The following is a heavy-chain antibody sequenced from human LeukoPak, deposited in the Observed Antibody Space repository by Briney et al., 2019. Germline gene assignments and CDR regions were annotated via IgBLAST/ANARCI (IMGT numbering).Heavy chain of an antibody. D-gene: IGHD3-10*01. CDR3: GTSRRALGGLWAY. V-gene: IGHV3-48*03. Sequence: GGSLRLSCAASGFTFSGYEMNWVCQAPGKGLEWVSYINSGGSTIYYADSVKGRFTISRDNAKKSLYLQMNSLRAEDTAVYYCGTSRRALGGLWAYCGQGTLVTVSS. CDR2: INSGGSTI. CDR1: GFTFSGYE. J-gene: IGHJ4*02.